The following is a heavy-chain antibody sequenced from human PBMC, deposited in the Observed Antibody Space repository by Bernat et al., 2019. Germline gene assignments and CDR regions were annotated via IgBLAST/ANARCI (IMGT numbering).Heavy chain of an antibody. V-gene: IGHV3-33*03. CDR3: AKCIAPPGRLYYYYYGMDV. J-gene: IGHJ6*02. Sequence: QVQLVESGGGVVQPGKSLTLSCVPSGFSFSSYGFHWVRQAPGKGLEWVGVIWYDASNTYYADSVRGRFTISRDDSKNTLFLQINSLRAEDTAVYYCAKCIAPPGRLYYYYYGMDVWGQGTTVTVSS. CDR1: GFSFSSYG. CDR2: IWYDASNT. D-gene: IGHD6-13*01.